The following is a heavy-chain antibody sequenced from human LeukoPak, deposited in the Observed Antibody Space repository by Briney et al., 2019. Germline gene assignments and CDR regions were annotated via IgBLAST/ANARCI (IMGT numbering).Heavy chain of an antibody. V-gene: IGHV3-11*01. Sequence: GGSLRLSCAASGFTFSDYYMSWIRQAPGKGLEWVSYISTSGTTIYYADSVKGRFTISRDNAKNSLYLQMTSLRAEDTAVYYCARSYGGGIYYFDYWGQGTLVTVSS. CDR1: GFTFSDYY. CDR3: ARSYGGGIYYFDY. J-gene: IGHJ4*02. D-gene: IGHD1-14*01. CDR2: ISTSGTTI.